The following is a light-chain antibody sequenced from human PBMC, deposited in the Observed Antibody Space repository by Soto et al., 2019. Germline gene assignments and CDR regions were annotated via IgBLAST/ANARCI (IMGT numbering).Light chain of an antibody. CDR3: LSYARSSSYV. CDR2: DVN. J-gene: IGLJ1*01. V-gene: IGLV2-14*03. CDR1: STDVGGYNY. Sequence: QSALTQPASVSGSPGQSITISCTGSSTDVGGYNYVSWYQQYPGKGPKLMIYDVNNRPSGVSDRFSGSKSGNTASLTISGLQAEDEADYYCLSYARSSSYVFGTGTKLTVL.